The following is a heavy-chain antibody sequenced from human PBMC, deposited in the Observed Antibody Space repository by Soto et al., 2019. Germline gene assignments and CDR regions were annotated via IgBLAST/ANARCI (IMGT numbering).Heavy chain of an antibody. J-gene: IGHJ6*03. CDR2: ISSSSSYI. CDR3: ARAQPYDFWSGYDYYYYMDV. D-gene: IGHD3-3*01. CDR1: GFTFSSYS. V-gene: IGHV3-21*01. Sequence: EVQLVESGGGLVKPGGSLRLYCAASGFTFSSYSMNWVRQAPGKGLEWVSSISSSSSYIYYADSVKGRFTISRDNAKNSLYLQMNSLRAEDTAVYYCARAQPYDFWSGYDYYYYMDVWGKGTTVTVSS.